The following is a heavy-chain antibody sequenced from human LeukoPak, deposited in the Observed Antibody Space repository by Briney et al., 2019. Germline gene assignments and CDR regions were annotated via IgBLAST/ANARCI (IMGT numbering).Heavy chain of an antibody. CDR2: ISGDGSTT. D-gene: IGHD4-23*01. CDR1: GFTFSSDW. Sequence: GGSLRLSCAASGFTFSSDWMHWVRQAPGKGLVWVSRISGDGSTTTYADSVKGRFTISRDNAKNTLYLQMNSLRADDTAVYYCARVNYGGNFDYRGQGTLVTVSS. J-gene: IGHJ4*02. V-gene: IGHV3-74*01. CDR3: ARVNYGGNFDY.